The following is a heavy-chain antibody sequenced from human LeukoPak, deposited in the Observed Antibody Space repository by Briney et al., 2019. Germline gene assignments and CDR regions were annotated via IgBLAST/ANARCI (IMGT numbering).Heavy chain of an antibody. CDR1: GGSISSSSYY. D-gene: IGHD2-21*01. J-gene: IGHJ4*02. Sequence: SETLSLTCTVSGGSISSSSYYWGWIRQPPGKGLEWIGSIFYSGTTYYNPSLKSRVTISVDTSKNQFSLKLGSVTAADTAVYYCARESWAYSPLDSWGQGILVTVSP. V-gene: IGHV4-39*07. CDR3: ARESWAYSPLDS. CDR2: IFYSGTT.